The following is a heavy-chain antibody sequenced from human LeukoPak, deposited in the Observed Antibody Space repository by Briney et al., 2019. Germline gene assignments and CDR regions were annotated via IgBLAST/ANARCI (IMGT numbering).Heavy chain of an antibody. CDR3: ARVLVVSSDAFDI. Sequence: ASVKVSCKTSGYTFTSYAISWVRQAPGQGLECMGWISTYTGNTDYAQKLQGRVTMTTDTSTSTAYMELRSLSSDDTAEYYCARVLVVSSDAFDIWGQGTMVTVSS. D-gene: IGHD3-22*01. CDR1: GYTFTSYA. J-gene: IGHJ3*02. V-gene: IGHV1-18*01. CDR2: ISTYTGNT.